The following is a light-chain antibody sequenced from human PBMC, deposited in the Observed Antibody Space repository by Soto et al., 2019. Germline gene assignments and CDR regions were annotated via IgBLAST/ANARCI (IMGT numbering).Light chain of an antibody. V-gene: IGKV4-1*01. J-gene: IGKJ2*01. CDR2: WAY. Sequence: DIVMTQSPEYLAVSLGERATINCKSSQNVLYSSNNKNLIAWYQQKPGQPPKLLIYWAYTRESGVPDRFSGIGFGSDFNLTFSSLQAEDVAFYYCQQYYSPPRYTFGQGTRLEI. CDR3: QQYYSPPRYT. CDR1: QNVLYSSNNKNL.